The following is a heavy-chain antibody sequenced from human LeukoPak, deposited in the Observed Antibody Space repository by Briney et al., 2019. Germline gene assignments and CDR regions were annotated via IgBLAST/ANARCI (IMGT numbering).Heavy chain of an antibody. V-gene: IGHV3-15*01. CDR3: TTRIAANIGRFDP. CDR2: IKSKTDGGTT. J-gene: IGHJ5*02. D-gene: IGHD6-6*01. Sequence: PGESLRLSCAASGFTFSNAWMSWVRQAPGKGLEWVGRIKSKTDGGTTDYAAPVKGRFTISRDDSKNTLYLQMNSLKTEDTAVYYCTTRIAANIGRFDPWGQGTLVTVSS. CDR1: GFTFSNAW.